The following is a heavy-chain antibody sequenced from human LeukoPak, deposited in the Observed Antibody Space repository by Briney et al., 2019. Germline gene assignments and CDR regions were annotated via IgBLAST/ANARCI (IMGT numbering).Heavy chain of an antibody. J-gene: IGHJ6*03. Sequence: GGSLRLSCAASGFTFSSYWMSWVRQAPGKGLEWVANIKQDGSEKYYVDSVKGRFTISRDNAKNSLYLQMNSLRAEDTAVYYCARDSSSGWYYDYYYYMDVWGKGTTVTVSS. V-gene: IGHV3-7*01. D-gene: IGHD6-19*01. CDR2: IKQDGSEK. CDR1: GFTFSSYW. CDR3: ARDSSSGWYYDYYYYMDV.